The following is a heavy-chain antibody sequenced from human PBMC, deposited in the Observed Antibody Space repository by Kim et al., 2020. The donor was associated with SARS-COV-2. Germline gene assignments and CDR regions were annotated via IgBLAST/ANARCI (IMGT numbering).Heavy chain of an antibody. CDR2: ISYDGSNK. CDR1: GFTFSSYA. D-gene: IGHD3-3*01. Sequence: GGSLRLSCAASGFTFSSYAMHWVRQAPGKGLEWVAVISYDGSNKYYADSVKGRFTISRDNSKNTLYLQMNSLRAEDTAVYYCARDSGGITIFGVVIMASSGFDYWGQGTLVTVSS. CDR3: ARDSGGITIFGVVIMASSGFDY. V-gene: IGHV3-30-3*01. J-gene: IGHJ4*02.